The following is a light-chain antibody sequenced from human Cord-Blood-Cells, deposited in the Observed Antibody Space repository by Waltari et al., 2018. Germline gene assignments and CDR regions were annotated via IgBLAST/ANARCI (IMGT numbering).Light chain of an antibody. CDR2: STN. Sequence: QTVVTQEPSFSVSPGGPVTLPCGLSSGSASTSYYPSWYQQTPGQAPRTLIYSTNTRSSGVPDRFSGSILGNKAALTITGAQADDESDYYCVLYMGSGSWVFGGGTKLTVL. V-gene: IGLV8-61*01. CDR3: VLYMGSGSWV. CDR1: SGSASTSYY. J-gene: IGLJ3*02.